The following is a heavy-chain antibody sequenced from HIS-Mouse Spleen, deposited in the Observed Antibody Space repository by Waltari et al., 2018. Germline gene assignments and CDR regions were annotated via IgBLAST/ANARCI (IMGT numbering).Heavy chain of an antibody. CDR2: ISYDGSNK. CDR1: GFTFSSYG. CDR3: AKIRVGATDY. D-gene: IGHD1-26*01. V-gene: IGHV3-30*18. J-gene: IGHJ4*02. Sequence: QVQLVESGGGVVQPGRSLRLSCAASGFTFSSYGMHWVRQAPGKGLDWVAVISYDGSNKYYADSVKGRFTISRDNSKNTLYLQMNSLRAEDTAVYYCAKIRVGATDYWGQGTLVTVSS.